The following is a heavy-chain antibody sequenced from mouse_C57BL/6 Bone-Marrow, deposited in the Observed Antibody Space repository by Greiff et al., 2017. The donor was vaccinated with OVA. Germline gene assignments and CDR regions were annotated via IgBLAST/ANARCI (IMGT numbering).Heavy chain of an antibody. V-gene: IGHV5-9-1*02. Sequence: EVQLVASGEGLVKPGGSLKLSCAASGFTFSSYAMSWVRQTPEKRLEWVAYISSGGDYIYYADTVKGRFTISRDNARNTLYLQMSSLKSEDTAMYYCTREDLYYAMDYWGQGTSVTVSS. CDR1: GFTFSSYA. J-gene: IGHJ4*01. CDR2: ISSGGDYI. CDR3: TREDLYYAMDY.